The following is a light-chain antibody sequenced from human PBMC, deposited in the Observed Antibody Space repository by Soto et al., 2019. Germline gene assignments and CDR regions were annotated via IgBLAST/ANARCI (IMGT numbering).Light chain of an antibody. CDR2: GAA. Sequence: EIVLTQSPATLSLSPGERATLSCRASQSVSSYLAWYQQKPGQAPRLLIYGAANSATGIPARFSGSGSGTDFTLTISSLGPEDSAVYYCQQRYSLFTFGGGTKVEIK. V-gene: IGKV3-11*01. CDR3: QQRYSLFT. CDR1: QSVSSY. J-gene: IGKJ4*01.